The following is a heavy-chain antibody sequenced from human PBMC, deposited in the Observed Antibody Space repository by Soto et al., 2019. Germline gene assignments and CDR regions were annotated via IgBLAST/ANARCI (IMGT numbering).Heavy chain of an antibody. V-gene: IGHV4-39*01. CDR3: ARHGMDYYDSSGYYYSPYYFDY. CDR2: IYYSGRP. Sequence: SSETPSLPRGGYGGAFSGYYWGLFRPPPEKGQEWIGSIYYSGRPYSNPSLKSRVTISVDTSKNQFSLKLSSVTAADTAVYYCARHGMDYYDSSGYYYSPYYFDYWGLGTLVTVSS. CDR1: GGAFSGYY. D-gene: IGHD3-22*01. J-gene: IGHJ4*02.